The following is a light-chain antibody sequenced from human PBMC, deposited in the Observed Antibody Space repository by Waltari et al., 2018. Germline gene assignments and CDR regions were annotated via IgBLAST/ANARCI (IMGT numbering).Light chain of an antibody. CDR3: SSYISSSTLEL. Sequence: QSALTQPASVSGSPGQSITISCTGTSSDVGTYNYVSWYQQNPGKAPKLMIFDVSIRPSGVCNRVSGSKSGNTASLTISGLQAEDEADYYCSSYISSSTLELFGGGTSLTVL. CDR2: DVS. V-gene: IGLV2-14*03. CDR1: SSDVGTYNY. J-gene: IGLJ2*01.